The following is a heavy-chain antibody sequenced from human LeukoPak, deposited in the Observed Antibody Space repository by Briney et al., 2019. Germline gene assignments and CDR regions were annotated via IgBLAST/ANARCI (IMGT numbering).Heavy chain of an antibody. D-gene: IGHD3-22*01. CDR2: ISSSSSYI. CDR1: GFTFSSYS. CDR3: ARVLQYDSSGRRDY. Sequence: GGSLRLSCAASGFTFSSYSMNWVRQAPGKGLEWVSSISSSSSYIYYADSVTGRFTISRDNAENSLYLQMNSLRAEDTAVYYCARVLQYDSSGRRDYWGQGTLVTVSS. J-gene: IGHJ4*02. V-gene: IGHV3-21*01.